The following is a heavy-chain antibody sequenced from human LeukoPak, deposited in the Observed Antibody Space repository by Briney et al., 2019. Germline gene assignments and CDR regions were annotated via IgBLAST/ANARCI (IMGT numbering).Heavy chain of an antibody. CDR3: AKESAYGSGSFNEYYFDY. V-gene: IGHV3-30*18. Sequence: GGSLRLSCAASGFTFSSYGMHWVRQAPGKGLEWVAVISYDGSNKYYADSVKGRFTISRDNSKNTLYLQMNSLRAEDTAVYYCAKESAYGSGSFNEYYFDYWGQGTLVTVSS. J-gene: IGHJ4*02. CDR2: ISYDGSNK. CDR1: GFTFSSYG. D-gene: IGHD3-10*01.